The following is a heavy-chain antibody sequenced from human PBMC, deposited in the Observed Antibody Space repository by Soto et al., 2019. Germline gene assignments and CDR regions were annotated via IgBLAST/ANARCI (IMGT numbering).Heavy chain of an antibody. Sequence: QVQLVESGVGVVQPGKSLRLSCVASGFVFNTYGMHWVRQAPGKGLEWVAVIPYDGSNTYYADSVKGRFTISRDDSKNTLYLQMHSLRAEDTAVYYCAQERRRANYHWGQGTLVIVSS. CDR3: AQERRRANYH. CDR1: GFVFNTYG. J-gene: IGHJ4*02. CDR2: IPYDGSNT. D-gene: IGHD2-8*01. V-gene: IGHV3-30*18.